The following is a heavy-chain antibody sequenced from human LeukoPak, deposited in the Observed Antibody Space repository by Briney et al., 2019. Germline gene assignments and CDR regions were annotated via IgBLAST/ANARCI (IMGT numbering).Heavy chain of an antibody. V-gene: IGHV4-39*01. J-gene: IGHJ4*02. Sequence: PSETLSLTCTFSGDSISSSSHYWGWIRQPPGKGLEWIGTIYYSGSTYYNPSLKSRVTISEDTSNKQFSLRLTSVTAADTAVYYCAAGYYYGSGSYLGYWGQGTLVTVSS. D-gene: IGHD3-10*01. CDR3: AAGYYYGSGSYLGY. CDR1: GDSISSSSHY. CDR2: IYYSGST.